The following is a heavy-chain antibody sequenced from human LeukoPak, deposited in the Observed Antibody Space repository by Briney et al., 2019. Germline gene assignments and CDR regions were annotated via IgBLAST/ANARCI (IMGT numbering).Heavy chain of an antibody. J-gene: IGHJ4*02. D-gene: IGHD3-16*01. Sequence: ASVKVSCKVSGYTLTDLSMHWVRQAPGKGLEWMGGFDPEDGETIYAQKFQGRVTMTKDTSTDTAYMELSSLRSEDTAVYYCATYTNAYWGQGTLVTVSS. CDR1: GYTLTDLS. CDR2: FDPEDGET. CDR3: ATYTNAY. V-gene: IGHV1-24*01.